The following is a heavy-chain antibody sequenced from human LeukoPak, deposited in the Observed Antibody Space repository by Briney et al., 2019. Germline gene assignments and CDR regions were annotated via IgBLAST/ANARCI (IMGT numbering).Heavy chain of an antibody. Sequence: GESLKISCQAFGYFFSNYWIGWVRQMPGKGLEWMGIIYAGDSDTRYSPSFQGQVTISVDKSITTAYLPWNSLKASDSAIYYCARHSTSHSSDAFDIWGQGTLVIVSS. CDR2: IYAGDSDT. D-gene: IGHD6-6*01. V-gene: IGHV5-51*01. J-gene: IGHJ3*02. CDR3: ARHSTSHSSDAFDI. CDR1: GYFFSNYW.